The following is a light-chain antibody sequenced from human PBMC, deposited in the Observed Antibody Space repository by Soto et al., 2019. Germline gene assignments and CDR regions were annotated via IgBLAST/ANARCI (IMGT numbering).Light chain of an antibody. J-gene: IGKJ1*01. CDR3: MQALHTRT. CDR1: LSLLHSNGNTY. V-gene: IGKV2-28*01. CDR2: LGS. Sequence: EIVVTQSPLSLPVTPGEPASISCKSSLSLLHSNGNTYLDWYLQKPGQSPQLLIYLGSNRASGVPDRFSGSGSGTDFTLNISRVEAEDVGVYYCMQALHTRTFGQGTKVESK.